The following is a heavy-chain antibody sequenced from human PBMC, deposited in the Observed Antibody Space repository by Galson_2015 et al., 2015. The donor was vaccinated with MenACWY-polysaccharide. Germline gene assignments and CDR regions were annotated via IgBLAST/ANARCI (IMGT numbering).Heavy chain of an antibody. V-gene: IGHV3-15*01. CDR3: STPLGGPITDY. CDR2: KNKTNGETT. Sequence: KNKTNGETTDYAAPVKGRFTISRDDSKNTVYLQMNSLKTEDTAVYYCSTPLGGPITDYWGQGSLVTVSS. J-gene: IGHJ4*02. D-gene: IGHD2-15*01.